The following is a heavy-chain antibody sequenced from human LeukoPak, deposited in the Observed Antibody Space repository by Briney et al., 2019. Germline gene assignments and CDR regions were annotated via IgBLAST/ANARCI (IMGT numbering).Heavy chain of an antibody. CDR3: ARGQVVPAYSRPENWFDP. J-gene: IGHJ5*02. V-gene: IGHV4-39*01. CDR2: IYYSGST. CDR1: GGSISSSSYY. Sequence: PSETLSLTCTVSGGSISSSSYYWGWIRQPPGKGLEWIGSIYYSGSTYYNPSLKSRVTISVDTSKNQFSLKLSSVTAADTAVYYCARGQVVPAYSRPENWFDPWGQGTLVTVSS. D-gene: IGHD2-2*01.